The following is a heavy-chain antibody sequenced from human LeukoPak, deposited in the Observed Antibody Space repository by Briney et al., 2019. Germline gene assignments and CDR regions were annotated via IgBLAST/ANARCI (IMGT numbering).Heavy chain of an antibody. CDR2: FDPEDGET. Sequence: GASVKVSCKVSGYTLTVLSMHWVRQAPGKGLEWMGGFDPEDGETIYAQKFQGRVTMTEDTSTDTAYMELSSLRSEDTAVYYCATAAGSGWYLSPFFDYWGQGTLDTVSS. D-gene: IGHD6-19*01. CDR3: ATAAGSGWYLSPFFDY. V-gene: IGHV1-24*01. CDR1: GYTLTVLS. J-gene: IGHJ4*02.